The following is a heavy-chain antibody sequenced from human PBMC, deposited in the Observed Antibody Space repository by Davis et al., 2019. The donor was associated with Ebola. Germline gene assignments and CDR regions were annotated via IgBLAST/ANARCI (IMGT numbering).Heavy chain of an antibody. D-gene: IGHD1-1*01. V-gene: IGHV3-73*01. CDR3: AKNNWTGFIILDY. Sequence: ESLKIFCAASGCTFSGSCRPWVRQASGKGLERVGRIKSKANSYATAYAASVKGRFTISRDDSKNTAYLQMNSLKTEDTAVYYCAKNNWTGFIILDYWGQGTLVTVSS. J-gene: IGHJ4*02. CDR1: GCTFSGSC. CDR2: IKSKANSYAT.